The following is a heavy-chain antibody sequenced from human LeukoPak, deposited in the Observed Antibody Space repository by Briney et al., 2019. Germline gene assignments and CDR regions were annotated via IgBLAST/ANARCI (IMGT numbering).Heavy chain of an antibody. Sequence: SETLSLTCTVSGSSISSSSYYWGWIRQPPGKGLEWIGSIYYSGSTYYNPSLKSRVTISVDTPKNQFSLKLSSVTAADTAVYYCARGSFGKLFDYWGQGTLVTVSS. V-gene: IGHV4-39*01. CDR3: ARGSFGKLFDY. J-gene: IGHJ4*02. CDR1: GSSISSSSYY. D-gene: IGHD3-10*01. CDR2: IYYSGST.